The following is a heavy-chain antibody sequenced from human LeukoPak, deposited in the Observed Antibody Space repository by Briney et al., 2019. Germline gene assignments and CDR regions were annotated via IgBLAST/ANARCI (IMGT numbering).Heavy chain of an antibody. Sequence: SETLSLTCSVSGDSISSGAYWGWIRQPPGKGLEWIGSIYYTGSTYYNPSLRSRVTISVDTSKNQFSLKLSSVTAADTAVYYCARVGLDAFDIWGQGTMVTVSS. V-gene: IGHV4-38-2*02. CDR1: GDSISSGAY. CDR3: ARVGLDAFDI. J-gene: IGHJ3*02. CDR2: IYYTGST. D-gene: IGHD3-16*01.